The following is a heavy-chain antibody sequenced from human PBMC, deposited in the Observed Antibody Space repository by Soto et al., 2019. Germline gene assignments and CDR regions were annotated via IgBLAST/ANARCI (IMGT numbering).Heavy chain of an antibody. V-gene: IGHV3-30*02. CDR2: IWYDGSNK. Sequence: GGSLRLSCAASGFTFSSYGMHWVRQAPGKGLEWVAVIWYDGSNKYYADSVKGRFTISRDNSKNTLYLQMNSLGPEDTAVYFCARSSGVSTPDFDYWGQGALVTVSS. CDR1: GFTFSSYG. J-gene: IGHJ4*02. D-gene: IGHD3-10*01. CDR3: ARSSGVSTPDFDY.